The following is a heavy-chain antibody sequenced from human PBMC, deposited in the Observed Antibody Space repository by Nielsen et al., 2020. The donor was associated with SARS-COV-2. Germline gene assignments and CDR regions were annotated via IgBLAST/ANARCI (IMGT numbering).Heavy chain of an antibody. D-gene: IGHD3-9*01. V-gene: IGHV3-74*01. CDR3: ARDRNYDILTGHDAFDI. CDR2: INSDGSST. J-gene: IGHJ3*02. Sequence: GGSLRLSCAASGFTFSSYWMHWVRQAPGKGLVWVSRINSDGSSTSYADSVKGRFTISRDNAKNTLYLQMNSLRAEDTAVYYCARDRNYDILTGHDAFDIWGQGTMVTVSS. CDR1: GFTFSSYW.